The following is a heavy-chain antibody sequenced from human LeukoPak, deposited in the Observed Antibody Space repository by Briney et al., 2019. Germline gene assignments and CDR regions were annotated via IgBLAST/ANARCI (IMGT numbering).Heavy chain of an antibody. CDR2: ISGSSDSS. Sequence: GGSLRLSCAASGFTFSSYTMTWVRQGPGKGLEWVSAISGSSDSSYYADSVKGRFTVSRDNAKNSLYLQMNSLRAEDTAVYYCARVGARQILDYWGQGTLVTVSS. CDR3: ARVGARQILDY. D-gene: IGHD4-17*01. J-gene: IGHJ4*02. V-gene: IGHV3-23*01. CDR1: GFTFSSYT.